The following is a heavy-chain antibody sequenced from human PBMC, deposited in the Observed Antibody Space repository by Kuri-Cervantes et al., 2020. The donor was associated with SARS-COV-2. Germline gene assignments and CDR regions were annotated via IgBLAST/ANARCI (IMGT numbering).Heavy chain of an antibody. V-gene: IGHV3-23*01. Sequence: LSLTCAASGFTFSSHAMIWVRQAPGKGLEWVSSISGSGGATYYADSAKGRFTISRDNSKNTLSLQMNSLRAEDTAVYYCAKPLGYSGYDPPDYWGQGTVVTVSS. CDR3: AKPLGYSGYDPPDY. D-gene: IGHD5-12*01. CDR1: GFTFSSHA. J-gene: IGHJ4*02. CDR2: ISGSGGAT.